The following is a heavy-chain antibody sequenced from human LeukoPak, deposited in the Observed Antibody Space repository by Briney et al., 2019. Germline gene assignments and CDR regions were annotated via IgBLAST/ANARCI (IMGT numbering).Heavy chain of an antibody. CDR2: INWNGGST. CDR3: ARDVLYDSSGYYSDY. J-gene: IGHJ4*02. Sequence: GGSLRLSCAASGFTFDEYGMSWVRQAPGKGLEWVSGINWNGGSTGYADSVKGRFTISRDNTKKSLYLQMNSLRAEDTALYYCARDVLYDSSGYYSDYWGQGTLVTVSS. V-gene: IGHV3-20*04. D-gene: IGHD3-22*01. CDR1: GFTFDEYG.